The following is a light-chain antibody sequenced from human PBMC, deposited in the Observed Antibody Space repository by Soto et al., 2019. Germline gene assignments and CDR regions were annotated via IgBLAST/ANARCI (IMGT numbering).Light chain of an antibody. CDR2: AAS. CDR1: QSVYNGY. CDR3: QQYGSPPHT. J-gene: IGKJ2*01. V-gene: IGKV3-20*01. Sequence: EIVLTQSPGTLSLSPGERATLSCRASQSVYNGYLAWYQQKPGQTPRLLINAASNRATGVPDRFSGSGSGTDFTLTISRLEPEDFAVYYCQQYGSPPHTFGQGTKVEI.